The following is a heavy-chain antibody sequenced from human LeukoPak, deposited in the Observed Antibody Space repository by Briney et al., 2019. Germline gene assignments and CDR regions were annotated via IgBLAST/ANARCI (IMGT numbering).Heavy chain of an antibody. V-gene: IGHV3-21*01. Sequence: GGSLRLSCEASGFTFSSYSMTWVRQAPGKGLEWVAFISSMSGRYIYYAESLKGRFTISRDNAKNSLYLQMNSLRAEDTAVYYCARGRDGYNSRYFDFWGQGTLVTVSS. CDR3: ARGRDGYNSRYFDF. D-gene: IGHD5-24*01. J-gene: IGHJ4*02. CDR2: ISSMSGRYI. CDR1: GFTFSSYS.